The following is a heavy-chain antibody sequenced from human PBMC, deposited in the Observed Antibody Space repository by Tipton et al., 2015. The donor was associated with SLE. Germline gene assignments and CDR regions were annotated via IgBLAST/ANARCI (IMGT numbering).Heavy chain of an antibody. CDR2: ITISGGYI. CDR1: GFSLSTYA. J-gene: IGHJ3*02. D-gene: IGHD3-3*02. CDR3: ARFELEVNAFDM. Sequence: GSLRLSCAASGFSLSTYAMAWVRQAPGKGLEWVSFITISGGYIHYGDSVKGRFTLSRDNAENSVYLQMNSLRAEDTTLYYCARFELEVNAFDMWGHGTMVIVSS. V-gene: IGHV3-21*04.